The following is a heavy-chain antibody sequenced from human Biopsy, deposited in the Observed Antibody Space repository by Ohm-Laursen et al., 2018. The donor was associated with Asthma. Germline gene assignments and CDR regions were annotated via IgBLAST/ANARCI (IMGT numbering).Heavy chain of an antibody. Sequence: SLRLSCAASGVSLSSFGMNWVRQAPGKGLEWVAVISYDGSKKEYGDSVKGRFTISRDNFRNTLYVEMSSLRPEDSATYYCAKDRFDGSVTSHYYYYGIDVWGQGTAVTVSS. J-gene: IGHJ6*02. D-gene: IGHD3-10*01. CDR3: AKDRFDGSVTSHYYYYGIDV. V-gene: IGHV3-30*18. CDR1: GVSLSSFG. CDR2: ISYDGSKK.